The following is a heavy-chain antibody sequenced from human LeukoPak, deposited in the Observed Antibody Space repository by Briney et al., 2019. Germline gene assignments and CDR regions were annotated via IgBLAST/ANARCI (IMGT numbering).Heavy chain of an antibody. CDR1: GFTFSSYW. Sequence: GGSLRPSCAASGFTFSSYWMHWVRQAPGKGLVWVSRINSDGSSTIYADSVKGRFTISGDNAKNTLYPQMNSLRAEDTAVYYCARGVTMATISPYVYWGQGTLVTVSS. D-gene: IGHD5-24*01. CDR3: ARGVTMATISPYVY. J-gene: IGHJ4*02. CDR2: INSDGSST. V-gene: IGHV3-74*01.